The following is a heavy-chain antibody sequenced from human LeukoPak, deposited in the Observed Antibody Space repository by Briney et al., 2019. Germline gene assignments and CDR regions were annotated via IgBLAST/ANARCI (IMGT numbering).Heavy chain of an antibody. J-gene: IGHJ4*02. D-gene: IGHD5-18*01. CDR2: ISYDGSNK. Sequence: GRSLRLSCAASGFTFSSYGMHWVRQAPGKGLEWVAVISYDGSNKYYADSVKGRFTISRDNSKNTLYLQMNSLRAEDTAVYYCARGTAMSFLYYFDYWSQGTLVTVSS. V-gene: IGHV3-30*03. CDR3: ARGTAMSFLYYFDY. CDR1: GFTFSSYG.